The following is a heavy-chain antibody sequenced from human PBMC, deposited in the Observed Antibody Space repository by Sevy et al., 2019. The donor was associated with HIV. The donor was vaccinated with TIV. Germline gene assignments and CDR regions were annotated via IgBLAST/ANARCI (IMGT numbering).Heavy chain of an antibody. CDR3: AKLSCSDGNCFSIDY. CDR2: ISASGAST. D-gene: IGHD2-15*01. CDR1: VFTFSSYA. V-gene: IGHV3-23*01. Sequence: GGSLRLSCAASVFTFSSYAMTWVRQAPGKGLEWVSGISASGASTYYADSVKGRFTISRDNSKNTLYLQINSLRAEDTAVYYCAKLSCSDGNCFSIDYWGQGTLVTVSS. J-gene: IGHJ4*02.